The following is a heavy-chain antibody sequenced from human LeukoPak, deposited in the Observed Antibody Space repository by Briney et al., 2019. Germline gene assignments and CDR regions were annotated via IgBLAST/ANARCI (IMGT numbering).Heavy chain of an antibody. CDR2: ISAGGGST. J-gene: IGHJ3*02. CDR1: GFTFDDYA. D-gene: IGHD2-8*01. V-gene: IGHV3-23*01. CDR3: ARDGFSNGDPHHDGFDI. Sequence: PGGSLRLSCAASGFTFDDYAMHWVRRAPGKGLEWVSTISAGGGSTNYADSVKGRFTISRDNAKNSLYLEMNSLRAEDTAVYYCARDGFSNGDPHHDGFDIWGQGTMVTVSS.